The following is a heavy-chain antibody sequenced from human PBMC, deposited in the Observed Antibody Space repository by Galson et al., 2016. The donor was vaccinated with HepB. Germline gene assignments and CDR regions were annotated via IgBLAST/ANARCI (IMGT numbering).Heavy chain of an antibody. CDR1: GFTFNNTW. D-gene: IGHD3-16*01. J-gene: IGHJ4*02. Sequence: SLRLSCAASGFTFNNTWMSWVRQAPGKGLEWVGRIKSKTDGGTTDYAAPVKGRFIISRDDSKNTLYLQINSLKTEDTAVYYCTTSLGGGLWPDYWGQGTLVTVSS. CDR2: IKSKTDGGTT. CDR3: TTSLGGGLWPDY. V-gene: IGHV3-15*01.